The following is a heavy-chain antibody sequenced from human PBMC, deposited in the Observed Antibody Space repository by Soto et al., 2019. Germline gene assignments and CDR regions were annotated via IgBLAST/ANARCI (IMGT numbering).Heavy chain of an antibody. D-gene: IGHD3-22*01. Sequence: SETLSLTCTVSGGSISSGDYYWRWIRQHPGKGLEWIGTIYFSGTTYYNPSLKSRVTISVDTSKSQFSLKLSSVTAADTAVYYCARRDRSGFSYWLDSWGQGTLGTVSS. CDR2: IYFSGTT. CDR1: GGSISSGDYY. J-gene: IGHJ5*02. CDR3: ARRDRSGFSYWLDS. V-gene: IGHV4-31*03.